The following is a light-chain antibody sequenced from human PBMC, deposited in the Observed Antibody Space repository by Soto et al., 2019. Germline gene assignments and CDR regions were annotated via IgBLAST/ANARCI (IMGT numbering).Light chain of an antibody. Sequence: QSVLTQPPSTSGTPGQKVTISCSGSSSNIGNNYVYWYHQLPGTAPKLLIYLNDQRPSGVPDRFSGSKSGASASLAISGLRSEDEADYHCAAWDDSLSGPVFGGGTKVTVL. CDR2: LND. CDR1: SSNIGNNY. V-gene: IGLV1-47*02. J-gene: IGLJ2*01. CDR3: AAWDDSLSGPV.